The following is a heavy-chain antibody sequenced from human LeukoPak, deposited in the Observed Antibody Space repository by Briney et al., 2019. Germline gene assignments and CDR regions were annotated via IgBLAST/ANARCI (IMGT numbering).Heavy chain of an antibody. J-gene: IGHJ4*02. V-gene: IGHV3-23*01. Sequence: GGSLRLSCAASGFTFSSYAMSWVRQAPGKGLEWVSAISGSGGSTYYADSVKGRFTISRDNSKNTLYLQMNSLRAEDTAVYYCAKDPGYDILTGYIPGFDYWGQGTLVIVSS. D-gene: IGHD3-9*01. CDR2: ISGSGGST. CDR3: AKDPGYDILTGYIPGFDY. CDR1: GFTFSSYA.